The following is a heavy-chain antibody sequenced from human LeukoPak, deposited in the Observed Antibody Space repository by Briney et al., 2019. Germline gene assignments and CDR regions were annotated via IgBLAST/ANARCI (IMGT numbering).Heavy chain of an antibody. CDR2: ISGTGTST. CDR3: AKEGGVSSGWYGY. CDR1: GFTFSSYA. D-gene: IGHD6-19*01. V-gene: IGHV3-23*01. J-gene: IGHJ4*02. Sequence: GGSLRLSCAASGFTFSSYAMSWVRQAPWKGLEWVSGISGTGTSTYYADSVKGRFTISRDNPKNTLYLQMNSLRAEDTAVYYCAKEGGVSSGWYGYWGQGTLVTVSS.